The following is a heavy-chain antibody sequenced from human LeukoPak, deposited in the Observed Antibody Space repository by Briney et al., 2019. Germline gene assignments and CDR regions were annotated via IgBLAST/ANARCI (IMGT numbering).Heavy chain of an antibody. CDR1: GFTFSSYG. D-gene: IGHD5-18*01. CDR3: ATLPNYSYGHPYYFDS. Sequence: GRSLRLSCAASGFTFSSYGMHWVRQAPGKGLEWVAVISYDGSNKYYADSVKGRFTISRDNSKNTLYLQMNSLRAEDTAVYYCATLPNYSYGHPYYFDSWGQGTLVTVSS. V-gene: IGHV3-30*03. CDR2: ISYDGSNK. J-gene: IGHJ4*02.